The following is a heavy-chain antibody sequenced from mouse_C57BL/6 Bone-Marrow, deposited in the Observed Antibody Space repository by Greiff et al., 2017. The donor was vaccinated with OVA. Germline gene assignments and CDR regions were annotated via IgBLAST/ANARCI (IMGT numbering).Heavy chain of an antibody. J-gene: IGHJ3*01. CDR1: GYTFTSYG. CDR3: AGGDYYGSSSALFAY. Sequence: QVQLQQSGAELARPGASVKLSCKASGYTFTSYGISWVKQRTGQGLEWIGEIYPRSGNTYYNEKFKGKAKLTADKSYSTAYLDLRSLTSEDSAVYFGAGGDYYGSSSALFAYWGQGTLVTVSA. V-gene: IGHV1-81*01. CDR2: IYPRSGNT. D-gene: IGHD1-1*01.